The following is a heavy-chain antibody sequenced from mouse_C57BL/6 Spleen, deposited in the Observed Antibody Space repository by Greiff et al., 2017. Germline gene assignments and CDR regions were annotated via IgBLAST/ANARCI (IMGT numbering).Heavy chain of an antibody. CDR2: IHPNSGST. CDR3: ARVTSGDYAMDY. CDR1: GYTFTSYW. D-gene: IGHD2-12*01. V-gene: IGHV1-64*01. J-gene: IGHJ4*01. Sequence: VQLQQPGAELVKPGASVKLSCKASGYTFTSYWMHWVKQRPGQGLEWIGMIHPNSGSTNYNEKFKSKATLTVDKSSSTAYMQLSSLTSEDSAVYYCARVTSGDYAMDYGGQGTSVTVSS.